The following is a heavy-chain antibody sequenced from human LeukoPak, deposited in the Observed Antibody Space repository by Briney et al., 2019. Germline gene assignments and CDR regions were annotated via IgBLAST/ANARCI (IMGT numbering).Heavy chain of an antibody. V-gene: IGHV3-23*01. CDR1: GFTFSSYW. J-gene: IGHJ4*02. CDR3: AKDLNNNGRGFDY. CDR2: IRASVSGT. Sequence: GGSLRLSCAASGFTFSSYWMHWVRQAPGKGLEWVAAIRASVSGTYYADSVQGRFIISRDNSRNTLYLQMDRLRADDTAVYYCAKDLNNNGRGFDYWGQGTLVTVSS. D-gene: IGHD1-14*01.